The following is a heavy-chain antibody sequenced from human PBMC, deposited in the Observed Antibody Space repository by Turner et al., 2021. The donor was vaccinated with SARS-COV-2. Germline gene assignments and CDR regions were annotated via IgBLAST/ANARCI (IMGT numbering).Heavy chain of an antibody. Sequence: EVQLLESGGGLVQPGGSLRLSCAASGFTFSSYVMSWVRQAPGKGLELVSAISGSGGSTYYADSVKGRFTISRDNSKKTLYLQMNSLRAEDTAVYYCAKDGGSGRPRGYYYYYGIDVWGQGTTVTVSS. V-gene: IGHV3-23*01. CDR2: ISGSGGST. D-gene: IGHD3-10*01. CDR3: AKDGGSGRPRGYYYYYGIDV. CDR1: GFTFSSYV. J-gene: IGHJ6*02.